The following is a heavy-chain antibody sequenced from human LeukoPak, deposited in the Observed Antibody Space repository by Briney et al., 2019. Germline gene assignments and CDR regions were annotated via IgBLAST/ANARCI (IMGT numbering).Heavy chain of an antibody. Sequence: ASVKVSCKASGYTFTSYYMHWVRQAPGQGLEWMGIINPSGGSTSYAQKFQGRVTMSVDTSKIQFSLKLSSVTTADTAVYFCARYYCPNGVCSGFDHWGQGTLVTVSS. CDR1: GYTFTSYY. CDR3: ARYYCPNGVCSGFDH. J-gene: IGHJ4*02. D-gene: IGHD2-8*01. CDR2: INPSGGST. V-gene: IGHV1-46*01.